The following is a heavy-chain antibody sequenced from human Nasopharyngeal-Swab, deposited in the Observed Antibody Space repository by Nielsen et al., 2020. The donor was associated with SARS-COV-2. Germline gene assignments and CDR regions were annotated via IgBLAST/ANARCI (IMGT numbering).Heavy chain of an antibody. J-gene: IGHJ4*02. D-gene: IGHD2-2*01. Sequence: GESLKISCTTSGFTFGDYAMSWVRQAPGKGLEWVGFIRSEASGGTAEYAVSVEGRFSISRDDSKSIAYLQMNSLKTEDTAVYYCTGYSTIVYWGQGTLVTVSS. CDR2: IRSEASGGTA. CDR3: TGYSTIVY. CDR1: GFTFGDYA. V-gene: IGHV3-49*04.